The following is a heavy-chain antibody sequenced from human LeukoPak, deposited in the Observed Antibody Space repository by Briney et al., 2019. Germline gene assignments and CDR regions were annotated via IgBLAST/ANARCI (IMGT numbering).Heavy chain of an antibody. V-gene: IGHV3-21*01. CDR3: ARERGYSSSYYYYYMDV. Sequence: PGGSLRLSCAASGFTFSSYSMNWVRQAPGKGLEWVSSISSSSSYIYYADSVKGRFTISRDNAKNSLYLQMNSLRAEDTAAYYCARERGYSSSYYYYYMDVWGKGTTVTVSS. D-gene: IGHD6-13*01. J-gene: IGHJ6*03. CDR1: GFTFSSYS. CDR2: ISSSSSYI.